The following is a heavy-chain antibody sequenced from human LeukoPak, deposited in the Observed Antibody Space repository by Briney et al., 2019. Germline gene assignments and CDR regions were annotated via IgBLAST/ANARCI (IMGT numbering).Heavy chain of an antibody. CDR1: GYTFTSNY. CDR2: ISPSGGST. D-gene: IGHD6-13*01. Sequence: ASVKVSCKAFGYTFTSNYMHWVRQAPGQGPEWMGVISPSGGSTTYAQKFQGRVILTRDMSTSTDYLELSSLRSEDTAVYYCARQTYNLFKSAAEPDYWGQGTLVTVSS. V-gene: IGHV1-46*01. CDR3: ARQTYNLFKSAAEPDY. J-gene: IGHJ4*02.